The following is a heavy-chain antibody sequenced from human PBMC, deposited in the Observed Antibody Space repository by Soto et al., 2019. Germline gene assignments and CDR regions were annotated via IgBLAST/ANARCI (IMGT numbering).Heavy chain of an antibody. V-gene: IGHV1-2*04. Sequence: QVQLVQSGAEVKKPGASVKVSCKASGYTFTGYYIHWVRQAPGQGLEWMGWINPNSGGTNYAQKFQGWVTMTRDTSISTAYMELSRLRSDDTAVYYCARESYDFWSGYYTVDPPRGGITEFDYWGQGTLVTVSS. J-gene: IGHJ4*02. D-gene: IGHD3-3*01. CDR3: ARESYDFWSGYYTVDPPRGGITEFDY. CDR1: GYTFTGYY. CDR2: INPNSGGT.